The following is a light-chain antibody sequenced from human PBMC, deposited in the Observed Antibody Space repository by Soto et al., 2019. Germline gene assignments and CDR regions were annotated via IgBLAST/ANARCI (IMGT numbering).Light chain of an antibody. CDR3: QHYRDSPPVFS. CDR1: QILSSYY. J-gene: IGKJ3*01. V-gene: IGKV3-20*01. Sequence: DILLTQFPGTLSLSPGDRATLSFRAIQILSSYYFAWYQHRPGQAPRLLIYGATKRATSVPNRFSGSVSGTESTLTISRLEPEDFAMYYCQHYRDSPPVFSFGPRTKVHIK. CDR2: GAT.